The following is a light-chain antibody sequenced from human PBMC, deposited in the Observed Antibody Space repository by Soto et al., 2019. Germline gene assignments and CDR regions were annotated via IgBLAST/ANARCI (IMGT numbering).Light chain of an antibody. J-gene: IGKJ5*01. Sequence: EIQLTQSPSSLSASSGNRVPITCRASQDIRFYLNWYQHKTGQAPKLLIYDASQLETGVPSKFSGSGSGTDFTFTINNLQAEDIGTYYCQHYNSLPITFGKGTRLEIK. CDR3: QHYNSLPIT. CDR1: QDIRFY. V-gene: IGKV1-33*01. CDR2: DAS.